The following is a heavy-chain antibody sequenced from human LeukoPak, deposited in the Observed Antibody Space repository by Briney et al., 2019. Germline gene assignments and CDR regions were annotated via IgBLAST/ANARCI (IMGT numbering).Heavy chain of an antibody. J-gene: IGHJ3*02. D-gene: IGHD3-22*01. CDR3: ARRWYYYDARAFDI. V-gene: IGHV4-39*01. CDR1: GGSIGSSSYY. Sequence: TSETLSLTCTVSGGSIGSSSYYWGWIRQPPGKGLEWIGSIYYSGSTYYNPSLKSRVTISVDTSKNQFSLKLSSVTAADTAVYYCARRWYYYDARAFDIWGQGTMVTVSS. CDR2: IYYSGST.